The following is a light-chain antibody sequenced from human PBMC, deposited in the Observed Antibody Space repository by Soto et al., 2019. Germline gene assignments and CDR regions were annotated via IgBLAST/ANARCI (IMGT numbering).Light chain of an antibody. CDR1: SIDIGAYNY. CDR2: EVS. J-gene: IGLJ2*01. Sequence: QSALTQPPSASGAPGQSVTISCTGTSIDIGAYNYVSWYQQHPGKAPKLMIHEVSKRPSGVPDRFSGSKSGNTASLTVSGLQAEDEADYYCSSYAGSNDRVVFGGGTKVTVL. V-gene: IGLV2-8*01. CDR3: SSYAGSNDRVV.